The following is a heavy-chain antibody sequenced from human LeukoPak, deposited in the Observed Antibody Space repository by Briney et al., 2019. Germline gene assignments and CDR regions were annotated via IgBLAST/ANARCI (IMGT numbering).Heavy chain of an antibody. J-gene: IGHJ4*02. V-gene: IGHV3-21*01. CDR3: ARDHPGYSYGRDY. CDR1: VYTYRLYR. Sequence: GVPQRLLCAASVYTYRLYRVIGVREATGEALVGLTSISSSSSYIYYADSVKGRFTISRDNAKNSLYLQMNSLRAEDTAVYYCARDHPGYSYGRDYWGQGTLVTVSS. D-gene: IGHD5-18*01. CDR2: ISSSSSYI.